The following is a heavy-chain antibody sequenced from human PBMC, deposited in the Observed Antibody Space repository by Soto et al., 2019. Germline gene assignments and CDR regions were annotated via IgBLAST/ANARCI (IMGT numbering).Heavy chain of an antibody. Sequence: GGSLRLSCAASGFTFSSYGMYWVRQAPGKGLEWVAVISFDGINKDYGDSVKGRFTISRDNSKNTLYLQMNSLRGEDTAVYYCAKVSVAGSPGYYFDYWGQGTLVTVSS. CDR2: ISFDGINK. CDR3: AKVSVAGSPGYYFDY. J-gene: IGHJ4*02. CDR1: GFTFSSYG. V-gene: IGHV3-30*18. D-gene: IGHD6-19*01.